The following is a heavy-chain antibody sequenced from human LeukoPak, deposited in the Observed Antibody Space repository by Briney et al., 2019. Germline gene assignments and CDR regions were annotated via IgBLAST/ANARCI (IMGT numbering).Heavy chain of an antibody. D-gene: IGHD3-22*01. J-gene: IGHJ4*02. CDR2: ISGYNGDT. Sequence: EASVKVSCKAFGYTFTSYGITWVRQAPGQGLEWMGWISGYNGDTNYAQKLQGRVTMTEDPSTDTAYMELSSLRSEDTAVYYCATPNYYDSSGYFVYWGQGTLVTVSS. CDR1: GYTFTSYG. V-gene: IGHV1-18*01. CDR3: ATPNYYDSSGYFVY.